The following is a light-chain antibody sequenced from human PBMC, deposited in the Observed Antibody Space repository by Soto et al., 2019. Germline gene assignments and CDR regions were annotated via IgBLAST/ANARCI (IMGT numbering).Light chain of an antibody. CDR3: LQGSHWPRT. CDR1: QSLIYSDGNTY. Sequence: DVVMTQSPLSLPVTLGQPASISCRSSQSLIYSDGNTYLSWFQQRPGQSPRRLIYKVSDRDSGVPDRFSGSGSSTDFTLKISRVEAEDVGVYYCLQGSHWPRTFGQGTKVEIK. CDR2: KVS. J-gene: IGKJ1*01. V-gene: IGKV2-30*01.